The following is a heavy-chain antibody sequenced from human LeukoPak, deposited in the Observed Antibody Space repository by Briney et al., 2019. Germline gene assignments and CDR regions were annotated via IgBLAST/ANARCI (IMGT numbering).Heavy chain of an antibody. Sequence: ASVKVSCKVSGYTLIELFMHWVRQAPGKGLAGMGGFDPEDGETIYAQKFQGRVTMTENTSTDTAYMELTSLRSEDTAVYYCATFRDDAGWFDPWGQGTLVTVSS. CDR2: FDPEDGET. CDR3: ATFRDDAGWFDP. J-gene: IGHJ5*02. CDR1: GYTLIELF. V-gene: IGHV1-24*01. D-gene: IGHD1-1*01.